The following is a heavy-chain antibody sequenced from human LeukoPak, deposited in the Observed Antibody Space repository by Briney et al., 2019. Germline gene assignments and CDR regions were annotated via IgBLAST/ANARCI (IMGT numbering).Heavy chain of an antibody. V-gene: IGHV4-39*01. CDR2: IYYSGST. CDR1: GGSISSSSYY. CDR3: ARHGYDGSGSYYSFDY. J-gene: IGHJ4*02. Sequence: PSETLSLTCTVSGGSISSSSYYWGWIRQPPGKGLEWIGTIYYSGSTYYNPSLKSRVTISVDTSKSQFSLRLSSVTAADTAVYYCARHGYDGSGSYYSFDYWGQGTLVTVSS. D-gene: IGHD3-10*01.